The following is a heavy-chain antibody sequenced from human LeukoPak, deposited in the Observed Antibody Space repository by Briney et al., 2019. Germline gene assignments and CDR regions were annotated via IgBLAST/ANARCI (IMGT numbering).Heavy chain of an antibody. D-gene: IGHD6-13*01. CDR3: ARRAAAGRCFDY. CDR2: MNPNSGNT. Sequence: ASVKVSCKASGYTFTSYDINWVRQATGQGLEWMGWMNPNSGNTGYAQKFQGRVTMTRNTSISTAYMELSSLRSEDTAVYYCARRAAAGRCFDYWGQGTLVTVSS. J-gene: IGHJ4*02. CDR1: GYTFTSYD. V-gene: IGHV1-8*01.